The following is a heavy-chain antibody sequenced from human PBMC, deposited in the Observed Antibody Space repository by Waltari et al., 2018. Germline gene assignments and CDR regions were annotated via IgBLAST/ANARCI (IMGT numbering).Heavy chain of an antibody. CDR3: ARGQSLYSYGYTYYYGMDV. J-gene: IGHJ6*02. D-gene: IGHD5-18*01. V-gene: IGHV4-34*01. CDR1: GGSFSGYS. CDR2: INHSGST. Sequence: QVQLQQWGAGLLKPSETLSLTCAVYGGSFSGYSWSWIRQPPGRGLEWIGEINHSGSTNYNPSLKSRVTISVDTSKNQFSLKLSSVTAADTAVYYCARGQSLYSYGYTYYYGMDVWGQGTTVTVSS.